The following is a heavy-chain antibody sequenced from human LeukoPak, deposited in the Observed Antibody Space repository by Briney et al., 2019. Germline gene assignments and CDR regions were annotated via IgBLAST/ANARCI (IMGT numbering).Heavy chain of an antibody. CDR2: IYSCGST. Sequence: PGGSLRLSCAASGFTVSSNYMSWVRQAPGKGLEWVSVIYSCGSTYYADSVKGRFTISRDNSKNTLYLQMNSLRAEDTAVYYCARSEYSSGWWGAFDYWGQGTLVTVSS. CDR3: ARSEYSSGWWGAFDY. J-gene: IGHJ4*02. V-gene: IGHV3-53*01. D-gene: IGHD6-19*01. CDR1: GFTVSSNY.